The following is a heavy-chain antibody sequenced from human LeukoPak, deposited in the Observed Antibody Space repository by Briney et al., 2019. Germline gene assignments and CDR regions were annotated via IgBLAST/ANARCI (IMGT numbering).Heavy chain of an antibody. CDR3: AKDIYYDSSGFDH. V-gene: IGHV3-9*01. CDR2: ISWNSGSI. J-gene: IGHJ4*02. Sequence: GGSLRLSCAASGFTFDDYAMHWVRHAPGKGLEWVSGISWNSGSIGYADSVKGRFTISRDNAKNSLYLQMNSLRAEDTALYYCAKDIYYDSSGFDHWGQGTLVTVSS. CDR1: GFTFDDYA. D-gene: IGHD3-22*01.